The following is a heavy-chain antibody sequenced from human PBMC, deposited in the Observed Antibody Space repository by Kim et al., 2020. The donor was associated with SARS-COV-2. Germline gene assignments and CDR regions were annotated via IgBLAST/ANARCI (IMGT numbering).Heavy chain of an antibody. V-gene: IGHV4-39*01. CDR2: LSNSGTT. Sequence: SETLSLTCAVSGASIDSSDSYWGWIRQPPGKGLEWIGSLSNSGTTYYNPSLKSRATTSADTARNQFSLKMTSATAADTALYYCARQTPRSLWFGALGDF. CDR3: ARQTPRSLWFGALGDF. D-gene: IGHD3-10*01. CDR1: GASIDSSDSY. J-gene: IGHJ4*01.